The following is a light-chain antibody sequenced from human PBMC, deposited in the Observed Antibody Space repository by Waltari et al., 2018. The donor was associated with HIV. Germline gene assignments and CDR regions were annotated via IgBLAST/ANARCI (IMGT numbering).Light chain of an antibody. V-gene: IGKV3-15*01. CDR2: GAS. CDR1: QSIGAH. J-gene: IGKJ1*01. Sequence: EVVMTQSPATLAVSPGERATLSCRASQSIGAHLAWYQQKPGQAPRLVIYGASTRATGVPARFSGSGSGTDFTLTISSLQSEDFATYYCQQYNSLWTFGQGTKVEIK. CDR3: QQYNSLWT.